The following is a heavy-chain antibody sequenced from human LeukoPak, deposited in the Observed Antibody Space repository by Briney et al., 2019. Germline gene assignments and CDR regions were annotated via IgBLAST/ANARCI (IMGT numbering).Heavy chain of an antibody. CDR2: FDPEHGET. CDR1: GYTLTELS. CDR3: ATDPVGYCNANGCYSVDY. V-gene: IGHV1-24*01. J-gene: IGHJ4*02. D-gene: IGHD2-15*01. Sequence: GASVKVSCKVSGYTLTELSMRWVRQAPGKGLEWMGGFDPEHGETVYAQKFQGRLTMTEDTSTHTAYMELSSLRSDDTAVYYCATDPVGYCNANGCYSVDYWGQGTLVTVSS.